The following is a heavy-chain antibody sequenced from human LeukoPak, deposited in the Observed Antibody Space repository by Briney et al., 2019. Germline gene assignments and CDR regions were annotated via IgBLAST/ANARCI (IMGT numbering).Heavy chain of an antibody. J-gene: IGHJ3*02. Sequence: LTCTVSGGSISSGDYYWSWIRQPPGKGLEWIGYIYYSGSTYYNPSLKSRVTISVDTSKNQFSLKLSSVTAADTAVYYCARDLPTTAFDIWGQGTMVTVSS. D-gene: IGHD1-7*01. V-gene: IGHV4-30-4*08. CDR3: ARDLPTTAFDI. CDR1: GGSISSGDYY. CDR2: IYYSGST.